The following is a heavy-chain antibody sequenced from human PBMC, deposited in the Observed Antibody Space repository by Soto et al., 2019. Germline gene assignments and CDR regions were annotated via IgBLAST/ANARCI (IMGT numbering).Heavy chain of an antibody. J-gene: IGHJ4*02. CDR2: IYPGDSDT. V-gene: IGHV5-51*03. CDR3: ARGSAGSWTYFDY. CDR1: GYSFTNYW. D-gene: IGHD2-15*01. Sequence: EVQLVQSGAEVKKPGESLKISCKGSGYSFTNYWIAWVRQMPGKGLEWMGIIYPGDSDTRYSPSFQGQVTISADKSITTAYLQWSSLKASDTAMYFCARGSAGSWTYFDYWGQGTLVTVSS.